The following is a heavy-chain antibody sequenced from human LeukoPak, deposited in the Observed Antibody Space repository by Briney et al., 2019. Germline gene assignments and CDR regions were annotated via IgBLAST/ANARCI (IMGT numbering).Heavy chain of an antibody. V-gene: IGHV3-23*01. Sequence: GGSLRLSCAASGFTFSSYAMSWARQAPGKGLEWVSSISGSGSNTYYTDSVEGRFTIARHNSKNTLYLQMNSLRAADTAVYFCAKGEYYYGSGDAYYFDYLGQGTLVTVSS. CDR2: ISGSGSNT. CDR1: GFTFSSYA. D-gene: IGHD3-10*01. CDR3: AKGEYYYGSGDAYYFDY. J-gene: IGHJ4*02.